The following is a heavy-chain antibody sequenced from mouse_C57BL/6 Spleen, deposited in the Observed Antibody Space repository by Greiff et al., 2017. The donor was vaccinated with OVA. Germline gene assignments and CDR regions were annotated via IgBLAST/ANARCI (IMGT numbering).Heavy chain of an antibody. CDR2: SRNKANDYTT. V-gene: IGHV7-1*02. D-gene: IGHD2-1*01. CDR3: ARDYGNWYFDV. J-gene: IGHJ1*01. CDR1: GFTFSDFY. Sequence: EVMLVDSGGGLVQPGGSLRLSCATSGFTFSDFYMEWVRQPPGKRLEWIAASRNKANDYTTEYSASVKGRVIVSRDTSQSILYLQMNALRAEDTAIYYCARDYGNWYFDVWGAGTTVTVSS.